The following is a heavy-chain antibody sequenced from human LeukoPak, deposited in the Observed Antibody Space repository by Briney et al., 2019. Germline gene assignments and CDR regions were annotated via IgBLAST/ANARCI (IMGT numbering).Heavy chain of an antibody. D-gene: IGHD2-15*01. CDR1: GFSISAYW. CDR3: ARDLVVVGSSFSYGMDV. J-gene: IGHJ6*02. CDR2: INQDGSDK. V-gene: IGHV3-7*01. Sequence: GGSLRLSCAASGFSISAYWMSWVRQAPGKGLEWVANINQDGSDKYPVDSVKGRFTISRDNAKNSLYLEMNSLRADDTAVYYCARDLVVVGSSFSYGMDVWGQGTTVTVPS.